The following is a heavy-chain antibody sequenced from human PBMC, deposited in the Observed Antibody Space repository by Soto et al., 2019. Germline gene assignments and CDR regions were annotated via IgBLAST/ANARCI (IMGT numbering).Heavy chain of an antibody. CDR2: ISAYNGNT. CDR3: ARDQLIIAVAGLINWFDP. J-gene: IGHJ5*02. V-gene: IGHV1-18*04. CDR1: GYTYTSYC. D-gene: IGHD6-19*01. Sequence: ASVKVSCKASGYTYTSYCMHWVRQAPGQGLEWMGWISAYNGNTNYAQKLQGRVTMTTDTSTSTAYMELRSLRSDDTAVYYCARDQLIIAVAGLINWFDPWGQGTLVTVSS.